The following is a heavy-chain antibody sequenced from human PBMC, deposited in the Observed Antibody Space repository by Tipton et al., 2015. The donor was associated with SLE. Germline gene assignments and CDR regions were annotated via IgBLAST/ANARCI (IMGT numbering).Heavy chain of an antibody. CDR1: GGSISSSSYH. J-gene: IGHJ5*02. CDR2: IFHTGRT. CDR3: ARRHYYEDSGYHSDWFDP. D-gene: IGHD3-22*01. Sequence: TLSLTCTVSGGSISSSSYHWGWIRQPPGKGLEWIGSIFHTGRTYNNLSPKSRLSISIDMSKNQFSLKLTSVTAADTAVYYCARRHYYEDSGYHSDWFDPWGQGTLVTVRS. V-gene: IGHV4-39*07.